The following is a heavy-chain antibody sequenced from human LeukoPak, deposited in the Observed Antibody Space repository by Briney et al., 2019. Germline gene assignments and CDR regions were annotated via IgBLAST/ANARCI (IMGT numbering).Heavy chain of an antibody. Sequence: PSETLSLTCTVSGGSISSYYWSWIRQPAGKGLEWIGRIYTSGSTNYNPSLKSRVTISVDTPKNQFSLKLSSVTGADTAVYYCARIKTAMVTSSGGNYYYMDVWGKGTTVTISS. D-gene: IGHD5-18*01. CDR2: IYTSGST. J-gene: IGHJ6*03. CDR1: GGSISSYY. V-gene: IGHV4-4*07. CDR3: ARIKTAMVTSSGGNYYYMDV.